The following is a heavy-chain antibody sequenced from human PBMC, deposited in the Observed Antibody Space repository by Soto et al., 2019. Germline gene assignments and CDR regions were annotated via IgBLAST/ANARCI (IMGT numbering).Heavy chain of an antibody. CDR1: GYNFTSYD. CDR3: ARAEGPIGAAVFGMDV. Sequence: ASVMASCKASGYNFTSYDIHWVRQATGQGLERMGWMHPNTDKTGSAQKFQCRVTMNRNTSTSKAYMELSSLKSEDTAVYYCARAEGPIGAAVFGMDVWGQGTTVTVSS. CDR2: MHPNTDKT. D-gene: IGHD6-13*01. J-gene: IGHJ6*02. V-gene: IGHV1-8*01.